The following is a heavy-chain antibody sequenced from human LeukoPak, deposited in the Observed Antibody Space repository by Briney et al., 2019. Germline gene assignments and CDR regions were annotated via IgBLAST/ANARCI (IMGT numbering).Heavy chain of an antibody. CDR1: GFTFSSYS. CDR3: ARTPSMIVVVTPYYFDY. D-gene: IGHD3-22*01. J-gene: IGHJ4*02. V-gene: IGHV3-21*04. CDR2: ISSSSSYI. Sequence: GGSLRLSCAASGFTFSSYSMNWVRQAPGKGLEWVSSISSSSSYIYYADSVKGRFTISRDNAKNSLYLQMNSLRAEDTAVYYCARTPSMIVVVTPYYFDYWGQGTLVTVSS.